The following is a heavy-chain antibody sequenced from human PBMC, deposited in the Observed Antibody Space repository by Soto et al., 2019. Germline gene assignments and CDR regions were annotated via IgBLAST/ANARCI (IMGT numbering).Heavy chain of an antibody. CDR3: ARLEGLASISYYFDY. CDR1: GDSINSDNYY. D-gene: IGHD3-9*01. CDR2: IYYRGNT. J-gene: IGHJ4*02. V-gene: IGHV4-39*01. Sequence: QLQLQESGPGLVKPSETLSLTCSVSGDSINSDNYYWGWIRKPPGKGLEWIGSIYYRGNTYYNPSHKTRVTISLDKSKSQFSLKLNSVTAADSAVYFCARLEGLASISYYFDYWGQGTLVTVSS.